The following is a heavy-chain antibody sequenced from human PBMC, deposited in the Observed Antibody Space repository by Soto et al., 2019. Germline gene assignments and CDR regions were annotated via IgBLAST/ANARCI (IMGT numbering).Heavy chain of an antibody. CDR3: GGPPGGPRGGGYYFDY. CDR2: IYSGGNT. D-gene: IGHD3-10*01. CDR1: GFTVSNNY. J-gene: IGHJ4*02. Sequence: EVQLVESGGGLIQPGGSLRLSCAASGFTVSNNYMSWVRQPPGKGPEWVSIIYSGGNTYYADAVKGRFTISRDNSKNKLYLKMNSRGAGDTANFYWGGPPGGPRGGGYYFDYWGRGTLVTVSS. V-gene: IGHV3-53*01.